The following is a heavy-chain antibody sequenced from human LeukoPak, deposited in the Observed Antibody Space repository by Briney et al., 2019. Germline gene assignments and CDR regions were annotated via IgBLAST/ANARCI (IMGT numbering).Heavy chain of an antibody. CDR2: INPNSGGT. D-gene: IGHD1-26*01. CDR1: GYTFTSYY. CDR3: ARGGSYLDH. Sequence: ASVKVSCKASGYTFTSYYMHWVRQAPGQGLEWMGWINPNSGGTNYAQNLQGRVTMTTDTSTGTAYMELRSLRSDDTAVFYCARGGSYLDHWGQGTLVTVSS. V-gene: IGHV1-2*02. J-gene: IGHJ4*02.